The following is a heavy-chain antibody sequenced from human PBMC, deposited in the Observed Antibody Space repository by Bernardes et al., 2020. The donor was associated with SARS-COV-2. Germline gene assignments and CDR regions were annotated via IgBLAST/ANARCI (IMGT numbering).Heavy chain of an antibody. CDR3: VRGSPPGISGGPWTSEY. CDR1: GFTFSSYS. CDR2: ISSSTSYI. V-gene: IGHV3-21*01. Sequence: GGSLRLSCAASGFTFSSYSMNWVRQAPGKGLEWVSSISSSTSYIYYADSMKGRFTISRDNAKNTLYLQMNNLRLDDRAVYYCVRGSPPGISGGPWTSEYWGQGTLVTVSS. J-gene: IGHJ4*02. D-gene: IGHD3-3*02.